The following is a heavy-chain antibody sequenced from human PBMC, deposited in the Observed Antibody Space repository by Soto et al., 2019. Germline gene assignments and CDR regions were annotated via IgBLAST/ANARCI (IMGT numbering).Heavy chain of an antibody. CDR1: GGSFSGYY. J-gene: IGHJ5*02. CDR2: INHSGST. Sequence: SETLSLTCAVYGGSFSGYYWSWIRQPPGKGLEWIGEINHSGSTNYNPSLKSRVTISVDTSKNQFSLKLSSVTAADTAVYYCARAPRYYYGSGINWLDPWGQGTLVTVSS. D-gene: IGHD3-10*01. V-gene: IGHV4-34*01. CDR3: ARAPRYYYGSGINWLDP.